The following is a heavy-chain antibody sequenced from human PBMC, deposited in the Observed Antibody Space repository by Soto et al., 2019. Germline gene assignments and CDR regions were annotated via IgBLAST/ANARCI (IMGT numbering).Heavy chain of an antibody. J-gene: IGHJ4*02. D-gene: IGHD3-22*01. Sequence: GGSLRLSCAASGFTFSSYAMSWVRQAPGKGLEWVSAISGSGGSTYYADSVKGRFTISRDNSKNTLYLQMNSLRAEDTAVYYCAKRRHYYDSSGYSYWGQGTLVTVSS. CDR1: GFTFSSYA. CDR2: ISGSGGST. CDR3: AKRRHYYDSSGYSY. V-gene: IGHV3-23*01.